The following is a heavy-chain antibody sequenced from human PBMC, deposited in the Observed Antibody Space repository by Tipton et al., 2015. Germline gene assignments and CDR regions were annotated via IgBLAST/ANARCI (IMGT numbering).Heavy chain of an antibody. CDR3: ARDRNYYDSSTYNHYYYGMDV. CDR1: GYTFSSYG. J-gene: IGHJ6*02. Sequence: QSGAEVKKPGASVKVSCKASGYTFSSYGISWVRQAPGQGLEWMGWISAYSGNTNYAEKFQGRVTMTTDTSTSTAYMEVSSLRSEDTAVYYCARDRNYYDSSTYNHYYYGMDVWGQGTTVTVSS. V-gene: IGHV1-18*01. CDR2: ISAYSGNT. D-gene: IGHD3-22*01.